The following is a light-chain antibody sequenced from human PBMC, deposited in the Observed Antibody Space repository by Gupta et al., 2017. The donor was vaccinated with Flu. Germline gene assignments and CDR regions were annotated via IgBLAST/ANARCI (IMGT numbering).Light chain of an antibody. CDR1: QSVSNY. J-gene: IGKJ5*01. V-gene: IGKV3-11*01. Sequence: SPATLSLSPGERATLSCRASQSVSNYLAWYQQKPGQAPRLLIYDVSTRATGIPARFSGSGSGTDFTLTISSLESEDFAVYYCQQRSNWITFGQGTRLEI. CDR3: QQRSNWIT. CDR2: DVS.